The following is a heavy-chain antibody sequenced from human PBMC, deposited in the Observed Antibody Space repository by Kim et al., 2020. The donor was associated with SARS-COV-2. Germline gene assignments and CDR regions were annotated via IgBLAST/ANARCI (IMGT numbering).Heavy chain of an antibody. Sequence: GGSLRLSCAASGFTFSSYSMNWVRQAPGKGLEWVSSISSSSSYIYYADSVKGRFTISRDNAKNSLYLQMNSLRAEDTAVYYCARDRYGSGSYPIFYYYYGMDVWGQGTTVTVSS. V-gene: IGHV3-21*01. J-gene: IGHJ6*02. CDR1: GFTFSSYS. CDR3: ARDRYGSGSYPIFYYYYGMDV. D-gene: IGHD3-10*01. CDR2: ISSSSSYI.